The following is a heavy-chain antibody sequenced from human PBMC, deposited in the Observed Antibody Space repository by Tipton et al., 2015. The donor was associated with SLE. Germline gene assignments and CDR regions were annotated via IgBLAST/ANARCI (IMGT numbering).Heavy chain of an antibody. J-gene: IGHJ3*02. CDR3: ARRQASDAFDI. V-gene: IGHV4-59*11. CDR1: GGSISSHY. Sequence: LVQPSETLSLTCTVSGGSISSHYWSWIRQPPGKGLEWIGYIYDSGSTNYNPSLKSRVTISVDTSNQFSLKLSSVTAADTAVYYCARRQASDAFDIWGQGTMLTVSS. CDR2: IYDSGST.